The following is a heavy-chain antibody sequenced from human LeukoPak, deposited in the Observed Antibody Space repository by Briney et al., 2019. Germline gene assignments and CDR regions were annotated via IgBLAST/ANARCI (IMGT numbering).Heavy chain of an antibody. J-gene: IGHJ4*02. CDR1: GFTFSSYS. Sequence: GGSLRLSCAASGFTFSSYSMNWVRQAPGKGLEWVSSISSSSSYIYYADSVKGRFTISRDNAKNSVSLQLNSLRVGDTAVYYCAREMSGSGKNYWGRGTLVTVSS. V-gene: IGHV3-21*01. CDR3: AREMSGSGKNY. CDR2: ISSSSSYI. D-gene: IGHD3-10*01.